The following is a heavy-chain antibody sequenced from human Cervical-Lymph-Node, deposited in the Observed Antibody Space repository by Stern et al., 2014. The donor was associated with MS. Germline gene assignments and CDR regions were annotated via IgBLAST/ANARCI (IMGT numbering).Heavy chain of an antibody. CDR1: GYTFSKNW. D-gene: IGHD1-1*01. V-gene: IGHV5-51*03. Sequence: EVQLVESGAEVKKPRDSLKISCKGSGYTFSKNWIAWVRQRPGKGLEWMGIIYPDDSDTRYSPSFQGQVTMSSDKAFNTPYPQWNSLKPPDPPIFSCARPPPRRNSNDPNFGLDVWGQGTTVTVSS. CDR3: ARPPPRRNSNDPNFGLDV. J-gene: IGHJ6*02. CDR2: IYPDDSDT.